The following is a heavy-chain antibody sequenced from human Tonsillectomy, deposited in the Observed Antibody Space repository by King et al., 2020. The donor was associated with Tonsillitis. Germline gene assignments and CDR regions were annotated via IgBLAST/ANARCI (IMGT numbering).Heavy chain of an antibody. J-gene: IGHJ2*01. Sequence: VQLQQWGAELLKPSEPLSLICAVYGGSFSGYYWSWIRQPPGKGLEWIGEISHSGSTNYNPSLKSRVTISVDTSKNQFSLKLSSVTAADTAVYYCARVPRIAVAGYFDLWGRGTLVTVSS. CDR3: ARVPRIAVAGYFDL. CDR1: GGSFSGYY. CDR2: ISHSGST. V-gene: IGHV4-34*01. D-gene: IGHD6-19*01.